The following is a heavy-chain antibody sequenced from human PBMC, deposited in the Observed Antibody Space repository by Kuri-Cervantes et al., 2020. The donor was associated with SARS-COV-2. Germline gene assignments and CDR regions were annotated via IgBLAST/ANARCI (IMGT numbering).Heavy chain of an antibody. Sequence: GGSLRLSCVASGFSFSTYGMSWVRQAPGKGLEWVSSITGSADGGNTYHAESVKGRFTISRDNSKSTLFLQMSSLRAEDTAMYYCANHYDGTYPIWGQGTLVTVSS. D-gene: IGHD3-3*01. CDR3: ANHYDGTYPI. CDR2: ITGSADGGNT. CDR1: GFSFSTYG. V-gene: IGHV3-23*01. J-gene: IGHJ4*02.